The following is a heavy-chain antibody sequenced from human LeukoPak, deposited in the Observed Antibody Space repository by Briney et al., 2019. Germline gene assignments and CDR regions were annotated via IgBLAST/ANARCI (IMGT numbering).Heavy chain of an antibody. CDR2: INHSGSI. V-gene: IGHV4-34*01. CDR3: ARAPGYEWFSPRGGVDY. D-gene: IGHD5-12*01. CDR1: GGSFSGYY. Sequence: SETLSLTCAVYGGSFSGYYWSWIRQPPGKGLEWIGEINHSGSINYNPSLKSRVTISVDTSKNQFSLKLSSVTAADTAVYYCARAPGYEWFSPRGGVDYWGQGTLVTVPS. J-gene: IGHJ4*02.